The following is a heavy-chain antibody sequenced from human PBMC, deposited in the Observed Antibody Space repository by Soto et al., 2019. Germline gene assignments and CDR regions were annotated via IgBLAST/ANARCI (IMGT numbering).Heavy chain of an antibody. CDR2: IIPIFGTP. CDR3: ARFFSYYGSGRHYYYGMDV. Sequence: QVQLVQSGAEVKKPGSSVKVSCKASGGTFSTYAISWVRQAPGQGLEWMGGIIPIFGTPNYAQKFQGRVTITADESTSTVYMELSTLRSEDTSIYYCARFFSYYGSGRHYYYGMDVWGQGTTVTVSS. CDR1: GGTFSTYA. J-gene: IGHJ6*02. D-gene: IGHD3-10*01. V-gene: IGHV1-69*12.